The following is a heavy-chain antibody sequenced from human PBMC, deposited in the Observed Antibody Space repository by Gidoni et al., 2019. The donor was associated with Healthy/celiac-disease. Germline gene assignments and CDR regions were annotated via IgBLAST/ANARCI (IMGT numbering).Heavy chain of an antibody. CDR1: GGSFRGYY. CDR3: ARKSWLRLGDLSS. D-gene: IGHD3-16*01. V-gene: IGHV4-34*01. J-gene: IGHJ5*02. Sequence: QVQLQHWGAGLWKPSETLSLPCAVYGGSFRGYYWSWIRQPPGKGLEWIGEINHCGSTNYNPSLKSRVNISVATSKNQFSVKLSSVTAADTAVYYCARKSWLRLGDLSSWGQGTLVTVSS. CDR2: INHCGST.